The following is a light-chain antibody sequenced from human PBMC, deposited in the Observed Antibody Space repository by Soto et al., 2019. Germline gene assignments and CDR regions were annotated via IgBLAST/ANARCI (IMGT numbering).Light chain of an antibody. CDR3: QQYYSDPQT. J-gene: IGKJ1*01. V-gene: IGKV1-8*01. CDR1: QGISSY. Sequence: AIRMTQSPSSFSASTGDRVTITCRSSQGISSYLAWYQQKPGKAPKLLIYAASTLQSGVPSRFSGSGSGTDFTLTISCLQYEDFATYYCQQYYSDPQTFGQGTKVDIK. CDR2: AAS.